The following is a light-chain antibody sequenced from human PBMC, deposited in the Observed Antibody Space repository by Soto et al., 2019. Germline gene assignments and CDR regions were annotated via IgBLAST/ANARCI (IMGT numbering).Light chain of an antibody. J-gene: IGKJ1*01. CDR1: QSVSSNW. CDR2: GAS. CDR3: QQYTSSPT. V-gene: IGKV3-20*01. Sequence: EIVLAQSPGTLSLSPGERATLSCRPSQSVSSNWLAWYQQKPGQAPRLLIHGASSRATGIPDRFSGSGSGTDFTLTISRLEPEDFAVYYCQQYTSSPTFGQGTKVEIK.